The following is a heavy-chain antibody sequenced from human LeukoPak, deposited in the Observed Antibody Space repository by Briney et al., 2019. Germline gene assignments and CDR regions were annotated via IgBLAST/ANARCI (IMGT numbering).Heavy chain of an antibody. CDR2: INAGNGNT. V-gene: IGHV1-3*01. D-gene: IGHD1-26*01. CDR3: ARGIVGDTDWFDP. CDR1: RNTFISYA. J-gene: IGHJ5*02. Sequence: APVKVSCKAPRNTFISYAMHWVRQAPGQSLEWMGWINAGNGNTKYSQKFQGRVTIIRDTSASTAYMELSSLRSEDTAVYYCARGIVGDTDWFDPWGQGTLVTVSS.